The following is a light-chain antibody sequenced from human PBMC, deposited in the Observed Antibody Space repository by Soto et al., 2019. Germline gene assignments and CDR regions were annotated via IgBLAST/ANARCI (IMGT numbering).Light chain of an antibody. V-gene: IGLV2-14*01. CDR1: RSDVGAYNY. CDR2: EVS. J-gene: IGLJ2*01. CDR3: SSYTTSPTLVA. Sequence: QSALTQPASVSGSPGQSITISCTGTRSDVGAYNYVSWYQQHPDKAPKLIIYEVSNRPSGVSNRFSGSQSGNTASLTISGLQAEDEADYYCSSYTTSPTLVAFGGGTKRTVL.